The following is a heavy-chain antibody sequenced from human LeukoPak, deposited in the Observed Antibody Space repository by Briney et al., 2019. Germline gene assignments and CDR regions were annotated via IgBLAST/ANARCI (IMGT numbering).Heavy chain of an antibody. D-gene: IGHD1-26*01. J-gene: IGHJ4*02. Sequence: SETLSLTCSVSGDSISGISYYWGWSRQPPGKGLEWIVKIYYSGSSYNNPSLESRVVISLDTSRNQFSLKLTSVTATDTAVYYCARQGVVGATGFDFWGQGILVTVSS. CDR1: GDSISGISYY. V-gene: IGHV4-39*01. CDR2: IYYSGSS. CDR3: ARQGVVGATGFDF.